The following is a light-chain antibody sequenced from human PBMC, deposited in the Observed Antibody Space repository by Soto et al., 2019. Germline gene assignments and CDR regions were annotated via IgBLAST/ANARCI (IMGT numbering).Light chain of an antibody. CDR3: QQYGSSPIT. V-gene: IGKV3-20*01. CDR1: QSVSSSY. Sequence: EIVLTQSPGTLSLSPGERATLSCRASQSVSSSYLAWHQQKPAQAPSLLIYGASSRATGIPDRFIGSGSGTDFTLTISRLEPEDFAVYYCQQYGSSPITFGPGTRLEI. J-gene: IGKJ5*01. CDR2: GAS.